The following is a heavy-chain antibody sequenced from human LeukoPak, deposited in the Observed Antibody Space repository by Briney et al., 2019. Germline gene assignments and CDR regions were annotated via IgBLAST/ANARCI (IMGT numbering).Heavy chain of an antibody. J-gene: IGHJ5*02. Sequence: GASVKVSCKASGYTSTSYGISWVRQAPGQGLEWMGWISAYNGNTNYAQKLQGRVTMTTDTSTSTAYMELRSLRSDDTAVYYCARDSPFSYYYDSSGYYYIFPFDPWGQGTLVTVSS. D-gene: IGHD3-22*01. CDR2: ISAYNGNT. V-gene: IGHV1-18*01. CDR3: ARDSPFSYYYDSSGYYYIFPFDP. CDR1: GYTSTSYG.